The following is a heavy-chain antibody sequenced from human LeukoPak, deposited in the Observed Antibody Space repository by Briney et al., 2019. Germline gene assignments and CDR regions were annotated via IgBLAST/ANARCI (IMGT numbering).Heavy chain of an antibody. CDR2: MNPDTGNT. CDR1: GYTFTSYG. V-gene: IGHV1-8*02. J-gene: IGHJ4*02. CDR3: ARLSETPAYYYSSGYYFLRY. Sequence: ASVKVSCKASGYTFTSYGISWVRQATGQGLEWMGWMNPDTGNTGYAQKFQGRITMTRDTSIGTAYMELNNLRSEDAAVYFCARLSETPAYYYSSGYYFLRYWGQGTLLAVSS. D-gene: IGHD3-22*01.